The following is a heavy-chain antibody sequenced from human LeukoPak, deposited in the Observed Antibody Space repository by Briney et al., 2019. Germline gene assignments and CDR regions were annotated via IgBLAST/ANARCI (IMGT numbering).Heavy chain of an antibody. CDR1: GGSISSYY. J-gene: IGHJ4*02. CDR3: ASSGLVTDLDY. V-gene: IGHV4-59*01. D-gene: IGHD3/OR15-3a*01. Sequence: SETLSLTCTVSGGSISSYYWSWIRQPPGKGLEWIGYIYYSGSTNYNPSLKSRVTISVDTSKNQFSLKLSSVTAADTAVYYCASSGLVTDLDYWGQGTLVTVSS. CDR2: IYYSGST.